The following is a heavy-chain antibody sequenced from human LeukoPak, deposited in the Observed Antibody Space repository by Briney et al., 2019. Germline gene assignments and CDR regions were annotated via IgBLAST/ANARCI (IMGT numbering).Heavy chain of an antibody. CDR2: IYRDGRT. Sequence: GGSLRLSCAASGLTVSSNYMSWVRQAPGKGLEWVSVIYRDGRTYYADSVKGRFTISRDNSKNTLYLQMNNLRAEDAAVYYCARDRYYASENYLLFDRWGQGTLVTVSS. V-gene: IGHV3-66*01. CDR1: GLTVSSNY. CDR3: ARDRYYASENYLLFDR. D-gene: IGHD3-10*01. J-gene: IGHJ4*02.